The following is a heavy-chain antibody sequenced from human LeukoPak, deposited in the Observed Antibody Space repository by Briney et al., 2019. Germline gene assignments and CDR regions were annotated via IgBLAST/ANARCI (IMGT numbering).Heavy chain of an antibody. CDR1: GYSFTRYW. CDR3: ARHGDGYYYGSGSYSGWFDP. D-gene: IGHD3-10*01. Sequence: GESLKISCKGSGYSFTRYWIGWVRQMPGKGLESMGIIYPGDSDTRYSPSFQGQVTISADKSISTAYLQWSSLKASDTAMYYCARHGDGYYYGSGSYSGWFDPWGQGTLVTVSS. V-gene: IGHV5-51*01. CDR2: IYPGDSDT. J-gene: IGHJ5*02.